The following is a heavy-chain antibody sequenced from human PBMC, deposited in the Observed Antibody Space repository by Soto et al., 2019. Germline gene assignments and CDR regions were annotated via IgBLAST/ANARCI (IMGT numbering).Heavy chain of an antibody. CDR2: IWYDGSNK. V-gene: IGHV3-33*01. CDR1: GFTFSSYG. Sequence: GGSLRLSCAASGFTFSSYGMHWVRQAPGKGLEWVAVIWYDGSNKYYADSVKGRFTISRDNSKNTLYLQMNSLRAEDTAVYYCAREASFWSGYPLPGYWGQGTLVTVSS. D-gene: IGHD3-3*01. CDR3: AREASFWSGYPLPGY. J-gene: IGHJ4*02.